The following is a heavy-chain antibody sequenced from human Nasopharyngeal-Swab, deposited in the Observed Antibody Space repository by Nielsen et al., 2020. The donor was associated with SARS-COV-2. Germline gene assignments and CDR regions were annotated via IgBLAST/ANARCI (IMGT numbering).Heavy chain of an antibody. Sequence: SETLSLTCSVSGGSFNGFYWNWIRKAPGKGLEGIGEIKHNERTNYNPSLKSRIAMLVDTSNNQVSLKVSSVSAGDTAVYYCARAGRVGDAYTGLDVWGQGTTVTVSS. V-gene: IGHV4-34*01. CDR3: ARAGRVGDAYTGLDV. CDR1: GGSFNGFY. D-gene: IGHD5-24*01. CDR2: IKHNERT. J-gene: IGHJ6*02.